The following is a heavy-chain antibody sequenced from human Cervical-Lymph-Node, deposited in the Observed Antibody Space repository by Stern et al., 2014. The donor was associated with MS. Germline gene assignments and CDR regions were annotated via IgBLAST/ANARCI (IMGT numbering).Heavy chain of an antibody. Sequence: VQLVESGAEVKKPGASVKVSCKASGYTFTGYYMHWVRQAPGQGLEWMGRVNPNSGGANYAQKFQGRVTMTRDTAISTAYVELSRLRSDDAAVYYCAREAAMAVAGTGVDYWGQGTLVTVSS. J-gene: IGHJ4*02. CDR3: AREAAMAVAGTGVDY. CDR1: GYTFTGYY. D-gene: IGHD6-19*01. V-gene: IGHV1-2*06. CDR2: VNPNSGGA.